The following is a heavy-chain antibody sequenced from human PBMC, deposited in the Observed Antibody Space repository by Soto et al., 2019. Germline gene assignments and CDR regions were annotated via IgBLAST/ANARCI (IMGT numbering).Heavy chain of an antibody. D-gene: IGHD3-3*01. CDR1: GGTFSTYI. Sequence: SVKVSCKAPGGTFSTYIISWVRQAPGQGLEWMGRIIPIPDITNYAQKFQGRVTVTADRSTSTAYMELTSLKSEGTAVYYCARDRITTRGDAFDLWGQGTMVTVSS. CDR2: IIPIPDIT. J-gene: IGHJ3*01. CDR3: ARDRITTRGDAFDL. V-gene: IGHV1-69*04.